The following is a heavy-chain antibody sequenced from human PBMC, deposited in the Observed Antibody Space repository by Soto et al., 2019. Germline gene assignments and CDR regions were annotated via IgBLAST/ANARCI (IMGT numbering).Heavy chain of an antibody. CDR3: TRGRDGYNPYYFLY. J-gene: IGHJ4*02. CDR2: IRNDIYDETT. D-gene: IGHD5-12*01. Sequence: SLRLSCTASGFTFGDYAINWGRQLPGQGLEWLGFIRNDIYDETTEYAAPVKRRIIISRDDSKSIAYLQMDSLKTEDTGVYYCTRGRDGYNPYYFLYWGQGTLVTVSS. V-gene: IGHV3-49*04. CDR1: GFTFGDYA.